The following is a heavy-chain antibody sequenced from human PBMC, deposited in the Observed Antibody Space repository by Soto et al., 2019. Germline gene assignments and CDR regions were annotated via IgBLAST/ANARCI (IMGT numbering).Heavy chain of an antibody. CDR1: GGSISSYY. D-gene: IGHD6-13*01. J-gene: IGHJ5*02. V-gene: IGHV4-59*01. CDR3: ERGPPVRRSWSIGWFDT. Sequence: SETLSLTCTVSGGSISSYYWSWIRHPPGKGLEWIGYIYYSGSTNYNPSLKSRVTISVDTSKNQFSLKLSSVTAADTAVYYCERGPPVRRSWSIGWFDTWGQGTLVTVSS. CDR2: IYYSGST.